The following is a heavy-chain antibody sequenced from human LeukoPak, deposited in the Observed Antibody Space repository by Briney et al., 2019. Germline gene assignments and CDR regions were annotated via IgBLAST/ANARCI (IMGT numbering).Heavy chain of an antibody. J-gene: IGHJ4*02. D-gene: IGHD1-26*01. CDR3: AKDQRWESPHYLDS. CDR2: ISYDGSNK. Sequence: GGSLRLSCAASGFTFSSYAMHWVRQAPGKGLEWVAVISYDGSNKYYADSVRGRFTISRDNSKNTLYVQMNSLRDEDTALYYCAKDQRWESPHYLDSWGQGTLVTVSS. CDR1: GFTFSSYA. V-gene: IGHV3-30-3*01.